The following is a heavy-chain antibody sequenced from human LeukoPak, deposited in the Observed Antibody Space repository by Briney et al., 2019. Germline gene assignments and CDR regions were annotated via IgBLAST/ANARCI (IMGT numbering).Heavy chain of an antibody. D-gene: IGHD3-10*01. J-gene: IGHJ4*02. Sequence: GASVKVSCKASGYTFSDNYIHWVRQAPGQGLEWVGWIKPNTGATHYSKRFQGRVTMTRDTSISTAYMELSRLRSDDTAVYYCARSGPGLAYLDYWGQGTLVTVSS. V-gene: IGHV1-2*02. CDR3: ARSGPGLAYLDY. CDR1: GYTFSDNY. CDR2: IKPNTGAT.